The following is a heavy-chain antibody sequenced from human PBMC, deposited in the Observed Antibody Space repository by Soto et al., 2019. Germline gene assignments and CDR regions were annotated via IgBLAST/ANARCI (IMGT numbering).Heavy chain of an antibody. J-gene: IGHJ4*01. V-gene: IGHV4-59*01. CDR3: ARDREFYESSGLYFDY. Sequence: SETLSLTCTVSGGSISDYYWSWIRQPPGKGLEWIGHAYSGWNTNYNPSPKSRVTISVDTSKNQFSLKLISVTAADTAVYYCARDREFYESSGLYFDYWGHGILVTVSS. CDR2: AYSGWNT. D-gene: IGHD3-22*01. CDR1: GGSISDYY.